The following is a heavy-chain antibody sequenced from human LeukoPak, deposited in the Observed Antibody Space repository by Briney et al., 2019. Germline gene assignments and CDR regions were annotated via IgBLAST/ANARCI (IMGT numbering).Heavy chain of an antibody. V-gene: IGHV3-74*01. CDR1: GSAFSNYW. D-gene: IGHD5-12*01. CDR2: INTDGSDT. J-gene: IGHJ4*02. Sequence: GGSLRLSCVVSGSAFSNYWMHWVRQAPGKGLVWVSRINTDGSDTSYVDSVRGRFTVSRDNAKNTLYLQMNSLRSEDTAVYYCARRGEDGFGYRYWGQGTLVTVSS. CDR3: ARRGEDGFGYRY.